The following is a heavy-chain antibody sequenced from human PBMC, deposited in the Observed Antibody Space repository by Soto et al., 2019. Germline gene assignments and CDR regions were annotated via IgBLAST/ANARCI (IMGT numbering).Heavy chain of an antibody. CDR1: RFTFSDYA. V-gene: IGHV3-23*01. CDR3: AKDRTSWHTGGFDY. D-gene: IGHD6-13*01. J-gene: IGHJ4*02. CDR2: VSASGGTT. Sequence: EVQLLASGGGLVQPGGSLRLSCVASRFTFSDYAMSWVRQAPGKGLEWISAVSASGGTTYYADSVQGRFTISRDNYXNTFYLQMNSLRAEDTAIYYCAKDRTSWHTGGFDYWSQGTLVTVSS.